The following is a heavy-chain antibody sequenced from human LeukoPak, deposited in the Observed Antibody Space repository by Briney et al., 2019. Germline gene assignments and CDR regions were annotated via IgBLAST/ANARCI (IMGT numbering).Heavy chain of an antibody. J-gene: IGHJ4*02. Sequence: SETLSLTCTVSGVSIYNNCWGWIRQSPGKGLEWIAYFYSRGTGTTDYNPSLESRVTVSVDTFSQFSLKLSSVTAADTALYYCARHPKGGNHWYFDSWGQGTLVTVSS. D-gene: IGHD1-14*01. CDR3: ARHPKGGNHWYFDS. V-gene: IGHV4-59*08. CDR2: FYSRGTGTT. CDR1: GVSIYNNC.